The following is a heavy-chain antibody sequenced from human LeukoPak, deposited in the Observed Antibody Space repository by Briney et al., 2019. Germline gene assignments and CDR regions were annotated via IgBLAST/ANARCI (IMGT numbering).Heavy chain of an antibody. CDR2: IKQDGSEK. CDR3: ARERWALYYDSSGYYYVPRPFDY. D-gene: IGHD3-22*01. J-gene: IGHJ4*02. Sequence: GGSLRLSCAASGFTFSSYWMSWVRQAPGKGLEWVANIKQDGSEKYYVDSVKGRFTISRDNAKNSLYLQMNSLRAEDTAVYYCARERWALYYDSSGYYYVPRPFDYWGQGALVTVS. V-gene: IGHV3-7*05. CDR1: GFTFSSYW.